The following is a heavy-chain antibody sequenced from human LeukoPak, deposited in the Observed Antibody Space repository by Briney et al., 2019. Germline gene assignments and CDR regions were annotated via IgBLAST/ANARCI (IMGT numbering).Heavy chain of an antibody. CDR3: PRVPGDAMWGAFDI. CDR1: GCTFSSHW. D-gene: IGHD3-16*01. J-gene: IGHJ3*02. CDR2: IKPDRNDT. V-gene: IGHV3-7*01. Sequence: PGGSLRLSCAGSGCTFSSHWMRWVRPTPGKGLEWVAHIKPDRNDTYYANSVKGRFTISRDNSQKSLYLQMNTLRAAATAVYFSPRVPGDAMWGAFDIWGQGTVVSVSS.